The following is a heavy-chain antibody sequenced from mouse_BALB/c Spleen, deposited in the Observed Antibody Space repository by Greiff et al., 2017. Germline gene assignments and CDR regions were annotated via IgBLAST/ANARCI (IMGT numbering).Heavy chain of an antibody. V-gene: IGHV6-6*02. CDR1: GFTFSNYW. J-gene: IGHJ1*01. Sequence: EVQRVESGGGLVQPGGSMKLSCVASGFTFSNYWMNWVRQSPEKGLEWVAEIRLKSNNYATHYAESVKGRFTISRDDSKSSVYLQMNNLRAEDTGIYYCTRYGNYVGYFDVWGEGTTVTVSS. CDR2: IRLKSNNYAT. D-gene: IGHD2-1*01. CDR3: TRYGNYVGYFDV.